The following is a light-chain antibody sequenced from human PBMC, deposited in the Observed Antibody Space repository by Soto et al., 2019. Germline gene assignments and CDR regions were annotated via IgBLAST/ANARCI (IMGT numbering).Light chain of an antibody. V-gene: IGKV1-5*01. CDR3: QQYNSFSKT. J-gene: IGKJ1*01. CDR2: AAS. Sequence: DLQMTQSPSTLSASMGDRVTITCRASQSIGYWLAWYQQKPGKAPNLLIYAASTLETGVPSRFSGSGFGTEFTLTIASLQPDDSATYYCQQYNSFSKTFGRGTKVDIK. CDR1: QSIGYW.